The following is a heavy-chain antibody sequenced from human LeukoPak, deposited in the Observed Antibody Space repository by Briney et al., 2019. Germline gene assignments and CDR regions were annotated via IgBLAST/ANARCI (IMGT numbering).Heavy chain of an antibody. CDR3: ATYSSSWRFDY. V-gene: IGHV4-59*08. Sequence: SETLSLTCTVSGGSIRTYYWSWIRQPPGKGLEWIGYIYDSGSTAYNPALKSRVTISVDTSKNQFSLKLSSVTAADTAVCCCATYSSSWRFDYWGQGALVTVSS. D-gene: IGHD6-13*01. J-gene: IGHJ4*02. CDR1: GGSIRTYY. CDR2: IYDSGST.